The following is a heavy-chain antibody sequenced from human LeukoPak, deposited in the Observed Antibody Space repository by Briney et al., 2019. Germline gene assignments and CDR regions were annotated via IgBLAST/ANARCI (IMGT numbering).Heavy chain of an antibody. V-gene: IGHV4-39*01. CDR2: IYYSGST. Sequence: SETLSITCTVSGGSISSSSYYCGWIRQPPGKGLEWIGSIYYSGSTYYNPSLKSRVTISVDTSKNQFSLKLSSVTAADTAVYYCAPFLLRGAYFEYWGQGTLVTVSS. J-gene: IGHJ4*02. CDR1: GGSISSSSYY. D-gene: IGHD3-16*01. CDR3: APFLLRGAYFEY.